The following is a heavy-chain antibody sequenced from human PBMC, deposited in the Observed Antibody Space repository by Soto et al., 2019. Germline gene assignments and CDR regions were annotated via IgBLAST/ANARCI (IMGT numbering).Heavy chain of an antibody. J-gene: IGHJ2*01. D-gene: IGHD2-21*01. Sequence: QVQLVQSGAEVKKPGASVRVSCKTYGYSFVNFFLHWVRQAPGQWSEWMGLVYPKRGSTERAPNFQGRVTMTRDTSINTVYLDLSGLTSDDTAVYYGAKDSGIPGRFWYFDIWGRGTLVTVSP. CDR1: GYSFVNFF. CDR2: VYPKRGST. CDR3: AKDSGIPGRFWYFDI. V-gene: IGHV1-2*06.